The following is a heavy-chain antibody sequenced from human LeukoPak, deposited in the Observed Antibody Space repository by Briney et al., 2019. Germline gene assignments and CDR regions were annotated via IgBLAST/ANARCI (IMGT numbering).Heavy chain of an antibody. D-gene: IGHD4/OR15-4a*01. CDR1: GDSVSSNSAA. CDR3: ARALNPLTGTYYFDY. Sequence: PSQTLSLTCAISGDSVSSNSAAWNWIRQSPSRGLEWLGRTYYRSKWYNDYAVSVKSRITINPDTSKNQFSLNLISVTAADTAVYYCARALNPLTGTYYFDYWGQGTLVTVSS. J-gene: IGHJ4*02. CDR2: TYYRSKWYN. V-gene: IGHV6-1*01.